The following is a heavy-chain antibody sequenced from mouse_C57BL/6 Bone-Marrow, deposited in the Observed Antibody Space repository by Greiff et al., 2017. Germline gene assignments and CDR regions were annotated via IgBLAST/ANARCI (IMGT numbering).Heavy chain of an antibody. CDR3: ARGGIYYYVSSPHWYFDV. CDR1: GYTFTSYW. D-gene: IGHD1-1*01. Sequence: QVQLQQPGAELVKPGASVKLSCKASGYTFTSYWMHWVKQRPGQGLEWIGMIHPNSGSTNYNEKFKSKATLTVDKSSSTAYMQLSSLTSEDSAVYYCARGGIYYYVSSPHWYFDVWGTGTTVTVSS. V-gene: IGHV1-64*01. CDR2: IHPNSGST. J-gene: IGHJ1*03.